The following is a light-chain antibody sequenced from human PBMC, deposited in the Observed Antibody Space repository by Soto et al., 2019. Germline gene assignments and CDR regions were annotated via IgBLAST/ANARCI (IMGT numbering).Light chain of an antibody. CDR2: SAT. V-gene: IGKV3-20*01. CDR3: QHNGSRPRT. CDR1: QSVNNNY. Sequence: EIVLTQSPATLSLSPGERATLSCRASQSVNNNYFAWYQHTAGSAPRLLIDSATSRATVIPERFSGSASGTYITLTISRLSPEYFVVYYRQHNGSRPRTFGQGTKVDIK. J-gene: IGKJ1*01.